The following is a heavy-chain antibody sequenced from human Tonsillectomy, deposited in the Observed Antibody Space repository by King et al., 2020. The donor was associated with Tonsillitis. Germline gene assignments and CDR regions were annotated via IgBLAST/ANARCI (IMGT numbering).Heavy chain of an antibody. CDR3: ARDLPSGSYFLSY. D-gene: IGHD1-26*01. V-gene: IGHV3-33*08. J-gene: IGHJ4*02. Sequence: VQLVESGGGVVQPGRSLRLSCAASGFTFSAYGMHWVRQAPGKGLEWVAVIWFDGSNTYCADSVKGRFTISRDNSKNTLYLQMNSLRAEDTAVYYCARDLPSGSYFLSYWGQGTLVTVSS. CDR1: GFTFSAYG. CDR2: IWFDGSNT.